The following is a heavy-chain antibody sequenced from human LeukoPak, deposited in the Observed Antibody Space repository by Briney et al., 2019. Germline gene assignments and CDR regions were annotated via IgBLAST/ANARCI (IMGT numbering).Heavy chain of an antibody. V-gene: IGHV3-23*01. CDR1: GFTFSSYG. CDR3: AKDRGRAVAGSEFDY. Sequence: GGSLRLSCAASGFTFSSYGMTWVRQAPGKGLEWVSVISGSGGSTNYADSVKGRFTISRDNSKNTLYLEMNSLRAEDTALYYCAKDRGRAVAGSEFDYWGQGTLVTVSS. CDR2: ISGSGGST. J-gene: IGHJ4*02. D-gene: IGHD6-19*01.